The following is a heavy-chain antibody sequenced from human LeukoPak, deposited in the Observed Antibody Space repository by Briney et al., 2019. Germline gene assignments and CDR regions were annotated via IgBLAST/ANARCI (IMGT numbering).Heavy chain of an antibody. Sequence: GGSLRLSCAASGFTFSSYAMSWVRQAPEKGLEWVANINQDESKKYYADSVKGRFTISRDNAKNSLYLQMSSLTAEDTAIYYCARDHAYRADYWGQGTLVTVSS. D-gene: IGHD2-2*01. CDR1: GFTFSSYA. CDR3: ARDHAYRADY. J-gene: IGHJ4*02. V-gene: IGHV3-7*01. CDR2: INQDESKK.